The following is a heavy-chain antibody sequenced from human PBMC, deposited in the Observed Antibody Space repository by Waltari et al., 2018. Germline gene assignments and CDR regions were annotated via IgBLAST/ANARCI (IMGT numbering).Heavy chain of an antibody. J-gene: IGHJ5*02. CDR1: GGYISSSSYY. D-gene: IGHD3-10*01. CDR3: ARGGLDYYGSGPHGGFDP. V-gene: IGHV4-39*07. CDR2: NYYSGST. Sequence: QLQLQESGPGLVKPSETLSLTCTVSGGYISSSSYYWGWIRQPPGKGLEVIWSNYYSGSTYYNRALNGRVTIPVDTAKNTLYLQMISLRSEDTAVYYCARGGLDYYGSGPHGGFDPWGQGTLVTVSS.